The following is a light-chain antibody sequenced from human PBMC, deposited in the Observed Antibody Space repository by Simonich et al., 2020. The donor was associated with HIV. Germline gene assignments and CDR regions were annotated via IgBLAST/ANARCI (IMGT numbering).Light chain of an antibody. Sequence: DIVMTQSPDSLAVSLGERATINCKSSQRVLYSSDNKNYLAWYQLKPGQPPKRLIYWASTRQSGVPERFSGTGSVTDFTLTISSLQAEDVAVYYCQQYYSTPYTFGQGTKLEIK. CDR1: QRVLYSSDNKNY. V-gene: IGKV4-1*01. CDR2: WAS. CDR3: QQYYSTPYT. J-gene: IGKJ2*01.